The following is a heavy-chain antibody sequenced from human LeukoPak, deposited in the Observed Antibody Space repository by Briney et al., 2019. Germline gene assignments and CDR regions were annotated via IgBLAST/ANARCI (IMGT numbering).Heavy chain of an antibody. J-gene: IGHJ1*01. D-gene: IGHD1-26*01. Sequence: ASVKVSCKASGYTFTGYYMHWVRQAPGQGLEWMGWINPNSGGTNYAQKFQGRVTMTRDTSISTAYMELSRLRSDDTAVYYCARDLRAVGPPGYFQHWGQGTLVTVSS. CDR1: GYTFTGYY. V-gene: IGHV1-2*02. CDR3: ARDLRAVGPPGYFQH. CDR2: INPNSGGT.